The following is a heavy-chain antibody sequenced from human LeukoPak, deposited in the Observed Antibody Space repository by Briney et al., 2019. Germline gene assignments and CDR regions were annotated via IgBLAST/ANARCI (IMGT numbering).Heavy chain of an antibody. D-gene: IGHD2-2*01. V-gene: IGHV4-34*01. CDR1: GGSSSGYY. Sequence: SETLSLTCAVYGGSSSGYYWSWIRQPPGKGLEWIGEINHSGSTNYNPSLKSRVTISVDTSKNQFSLKLSSVTAADTAVYYCARGRSTSCYWCYSSPDRLFDYWGQGTLVTVSS. CDR3: ARGRSTSCYWCYSSPDRLFDY. CDR2: INHSGST. J-gene: IGHJ4*02.